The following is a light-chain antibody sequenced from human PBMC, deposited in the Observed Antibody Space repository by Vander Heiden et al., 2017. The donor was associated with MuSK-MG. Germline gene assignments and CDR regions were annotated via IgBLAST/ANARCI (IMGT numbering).Light chain of an antibody. J-gene: IGKJ4*01. CDR1: QTIKTY. Sequence: DIQMTQSPASLSASVGDRVTITCRASQTIKTYLNWYQQRPGKAPNLLIYAASSLQGGVPSRFSGSGSGTDFTLSISRLQPEDFATYYCQQTYTAPLTFGGGTKVEI. V-gene: IGKV1-39*01. CDR3: QQTYTAPLT. CDR2: AAS.